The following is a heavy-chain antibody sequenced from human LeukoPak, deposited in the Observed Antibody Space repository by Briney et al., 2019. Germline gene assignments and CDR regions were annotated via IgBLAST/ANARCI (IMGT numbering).Heavy chain of an antibody. V-gene: IGHV4-38-2*02. J-gene: IGHJ6*03. Sequence: SETLSLTCTVSGYSISSGYYWGWIRQPPGKGLEWIGSIYHSGSTNYNPSLKSRVTISVDTSKNQFSLKLSSVTAADTAVYYCARGGPLLSSSWYQPTRSRYYYYMDVWGKGTTVIVSS. D-gene: IGHD6-13*01. CDR1: GYSISSGYY. CDR2: IYHSGST. CDR3: ARGGPLLSSSWYQPTRSRYYYYMDV.